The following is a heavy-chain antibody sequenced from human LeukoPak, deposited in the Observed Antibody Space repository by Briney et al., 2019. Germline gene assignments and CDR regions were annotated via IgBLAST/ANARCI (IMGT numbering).Heavy chain of an antibody. J-gene: IGHJ3*02. CDR3: ARDTAGAFDI. CDR2: IYYSGST. D-gene: IGHD4-17*01. V-gene: IGHV4-59*01. Sequence: SETLSLTCTVSGGSISSYYWSWIRQPPGKGLEWIGYIYYSGSTNYNPSLKSRVTISVDTSKNQFSLKLSSVTAADTAVYYCARDTAGAFDIWGHGTMVTVSS. CDR1: GGSISSYY.